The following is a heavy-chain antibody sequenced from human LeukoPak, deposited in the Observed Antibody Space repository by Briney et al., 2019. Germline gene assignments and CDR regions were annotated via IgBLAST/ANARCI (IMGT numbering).Heavy chain of an antibody. Sequence: GGSLRLSCAASGFTVSSYGMSWGRQAPGKGREWVSLIYSDGVTRYADSVQGRFTISRDNSKNTVYLQMNNLRVEDTAVYHCVRDRAEGRAWFEFDHWGQGILVTVSS. CDR1: GFTVSSYG. D-gene: IGHD3-10*01. V-gene: IGHV3-66*02. J-gene: IGHJ5*02. CDR2: IYSDGVT. CDR3: VRDRAEGRAWFEFDH.